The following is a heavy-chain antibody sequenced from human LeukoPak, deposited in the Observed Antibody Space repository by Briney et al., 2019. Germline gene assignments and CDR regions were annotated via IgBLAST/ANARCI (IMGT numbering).Heavy chain of an antibody. D-gene: IGHD3-10*01. J-gene: IGHJ5*02. Sequence: GGSLRLSCAASGFTFSSYEMNWVRQAPGKGLEWVSYISSSGSTIHYADSVKGRFTISRDNAKNSLYLQMNSLRAEDTAVYYCAREGSYYYGSGNPFDPWGQGTLVTVSS. V-gene: IGHV3-48*03. CDR2: ISSSGSTI. CDR3: AREGSYYYGSGNPFDP. CDR1: GFTFSSYE.